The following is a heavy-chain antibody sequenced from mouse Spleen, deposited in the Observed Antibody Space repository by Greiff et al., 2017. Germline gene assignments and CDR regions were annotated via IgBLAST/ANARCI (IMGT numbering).Heavy chain of an antibody. Sequence: EVKLQQSGPELVKTGASVKISCKASGYSFTGYYMHWVKQRTEQGLEWIGRIDPEDGETKYAPKFQGKATITADTSSNTAYLQLSSLTSEDTAVYYCARGDYDGSFDYWGQGTTLTVSS. CDR3: ARGDYDGSFDY. CDR2: IDPEDGET. CDR1: GYSFTGYY. V-gene: IGHV14-2*01. D-gene: IGHD2-1*01. J-gene: IGHJ2*01.